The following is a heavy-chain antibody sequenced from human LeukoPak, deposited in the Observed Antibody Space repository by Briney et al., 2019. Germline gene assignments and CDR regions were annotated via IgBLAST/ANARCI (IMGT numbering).Heavy chain of an antibody. D-gene: IGHD4-11*01. CDR2: MNPNSGNT. V-gene: IGHV1-8*01. J-gene: IGHJ3*02. CDR1: GYTFTSYD. CDR3: ARSTVTTFNAFDI. Sequence: ASVKVTCKASGYTFTSYDINWVRQATGQGLEWMGWMNPNSGNTGYAQKFQGRVTITRNTSISTAYMELSSLRSEDTAVYYCARSTVTTFNAFDIWGQGTMVTVSS.